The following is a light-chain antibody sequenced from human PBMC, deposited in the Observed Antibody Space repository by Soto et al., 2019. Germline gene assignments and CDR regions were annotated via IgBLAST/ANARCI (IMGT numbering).Light chain of an antibody. V-gene: IGKV1-5*01. CDR3: QQYNSYPWT. CDR1: QSITSW. Sequence: DIQMTQCPSTLSASVGDRGTITCRSSQSITSWLAWYQQKPGKAPKLLIYDASSLESGVRSGFSARGSGTNFTPTISSLQPADLTTYYCQQYNSYPWTLGPGTKVDIK. CDR2: DAS. J-gene: IGKJ1*01.